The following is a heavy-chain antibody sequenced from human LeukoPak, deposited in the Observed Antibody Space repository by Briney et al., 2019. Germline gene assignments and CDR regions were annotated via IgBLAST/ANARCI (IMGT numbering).Heavy chain of an antibody. D-gene: IGHD3-3*01. Sequence: ASVKVSCKVSGYTLTELSMHWVRQAPGKGLEWMGGFDPEDGETIYAQKFQGRVTMTEDTSTDTAYMELSSLRSEDTAVYYCATAILEGRGRALGMDYWGQGTLVTVSS. CDR1: GYTLTELS. J-gene: IGHJ4*02. V-gene: IGHV1-24*01. CDR3: ATAILEGRGRALGMDY. CDR2: FDPEDGET.